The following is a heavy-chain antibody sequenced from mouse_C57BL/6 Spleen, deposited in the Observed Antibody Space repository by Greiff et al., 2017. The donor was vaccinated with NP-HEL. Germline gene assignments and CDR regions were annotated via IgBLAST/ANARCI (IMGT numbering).Heavy chain of an antibody. Sequence: VQLQQSVAELVRPGASVKLSCTASGFNIKNTYMHWVKQRPEQGLEWIGRIDPANGNTQYAPKFQGKATITADTSANTAYLQLSSLTSEDTAIYYCARERYYYGSSYMYYFDYWGQGTTLTVSS. CDR2: IDPANGNT. CDR3: ARERYYYGSSYMYYFDY. CDR1: GFNIKNTY. V-gene: IGHV14-3*01. J-gene: IGHJ2*01. D-gene: IGHD1-1*01.